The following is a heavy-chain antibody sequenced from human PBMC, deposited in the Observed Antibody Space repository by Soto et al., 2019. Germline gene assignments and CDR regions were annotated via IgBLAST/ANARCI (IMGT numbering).Heavy chain of an antibody. J-gene: IGHJ3*02. CDR1: GFTFGSHD. V-gene: IGHV3-23*01. D-gene: IGHD1-1*01. Sequence: EVQLLESGGGLVQPGGSLRLSCAASGFTFGSHDMSWVRQAPGKVVEWVSSISVSDPGTYYADSVKGRFTLSRDISKNTLFLQMDSLRAENTVLYYLTKGTCLDIWGQGTMFTVSS. CDR3: TKGTCLDI. CDR2: ISVSDPGT.